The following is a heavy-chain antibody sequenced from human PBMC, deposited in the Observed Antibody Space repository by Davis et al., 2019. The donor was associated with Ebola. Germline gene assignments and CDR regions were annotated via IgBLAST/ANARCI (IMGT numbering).Heavy chain of an antibody. Sequence: GESLKISCAASRFTFGTYWMNWVRLAPGKGLEWVANIKQDGTEEYYVDSVKGRFTISRDNARNSLYLEMNSLRADDTAVYYCAGSSDVKPLFQHGMDVWGQGTTVTVSS. CDR2: IKQDGTEE. V-gene: IGHV3-7*01. CDR1: RFTFGTYW. CDR3: AGSSDVKPLFQHGMDV. D-gene: IGHD3-10*01. J-gene: IGHJ6*02.